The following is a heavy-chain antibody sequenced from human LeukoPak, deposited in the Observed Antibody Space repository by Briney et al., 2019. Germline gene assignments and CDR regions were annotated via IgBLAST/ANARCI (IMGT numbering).Heavy chain of an antibody. Sequence: GESLKISCKGSGYSFTSYWIGWVRQMPGKGLELVGIIYPGDSDTRYSPSFQGQVTISADKSISTAYLQWSSLKASDTAMYYCATTVSMYYFDYWGQGTLVTVSS. V-gene: IGHV5-51*01. CDR3: ATTVSMYYFDY. CDR2: IYPGDSDT. J-gene: IGHJ4*02. CDR1: GYSFTSYW. D-gene: IGHD4-17*01.